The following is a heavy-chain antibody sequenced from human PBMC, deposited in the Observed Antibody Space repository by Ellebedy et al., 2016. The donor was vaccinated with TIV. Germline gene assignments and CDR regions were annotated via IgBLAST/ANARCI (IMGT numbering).Heavy chain of an antibody. CDR1: GYTFTGYY. J-gene: IGHJ5*02. CDR2: INPNSGGT. V-gene: IGHV1-2*02. CDR3: ARDRTTFTMYNWFDP. Sequence: AASVKVSCKASGYTFTGYYMHWVRQAPGQGLEWMGWINPNSGGTNYAQKFQGRVTMTRDTSISTAYMELSRLRSDDTAVYYCARDRTTFTMYNWFDPWGQGTLVTVSS. D-gene: IGHD1-14*01.